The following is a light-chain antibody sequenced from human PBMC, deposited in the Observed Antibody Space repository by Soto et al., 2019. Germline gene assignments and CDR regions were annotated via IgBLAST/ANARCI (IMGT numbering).Light chain of an antibody. V-gene: IGLV2-14*01. CDR1: SSDVGGYNY. J-gene: IGLJ2*01. Sequence: QSALTQPASVSGSPGQSITISCTGTSSDVGGYNYVSWYQQHPDKAPKLMIYDVSNRPSGVSNRFSGSKSGNTASLTISGLQAEDEADYYCSSYTSSNTVVFGGGTKLTFL. CDR2: DVS. CDR3: SSYTSSNTVV.